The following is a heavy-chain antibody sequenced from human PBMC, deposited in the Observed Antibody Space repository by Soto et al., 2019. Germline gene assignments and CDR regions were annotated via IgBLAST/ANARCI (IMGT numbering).Heavy chain of an antibody. CDR3: ARDPFLELLYYFDY. CDR1: GFTFSSYA. V-gene: IGHV3-30-3*01. J-gene: IGHJ4*02. D-gene: IGHD3-3*02. CDR2: ISYDGSNK. Sequence: GGSLRLSCAASGFTFSSYAMHWVRQAPGKGLEWVAVISYDGSNKYYADSVKGRFTISRDNSKNTLYLQMNSLRAEDTAVYYCARDPFLELLYYFDYWGQGTLVTVSS.